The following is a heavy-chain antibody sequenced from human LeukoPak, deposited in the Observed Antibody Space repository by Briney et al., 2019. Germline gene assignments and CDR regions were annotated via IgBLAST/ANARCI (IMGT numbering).Heavy chain of an antibody. D-gene: IGHD3-10*01. V-gene: IGHV1-2*02. CDR3: ARVYGDHYGSGVIDY. CDR2: INPNSGGT. CDR1: GYTFIDYY. J-gene: IGHJ4*02. Sequence: GASGMVSCKASGYTFIDYYMHWVRQAPGQGLEWMGWINPNSGGTNYAQKFQGRVTMTRDTSITTAYMELSRLRSDDTAVYYCARVYGDHYGSGVIDYWGQGTLVT.